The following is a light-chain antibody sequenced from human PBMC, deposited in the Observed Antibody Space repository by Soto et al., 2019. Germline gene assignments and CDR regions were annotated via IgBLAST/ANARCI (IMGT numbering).Light chain of an antibody. CDR2: DAS. J-gene: IGKJ2*01. V-gene: IGKV3-15*01. CDR3: QHYNNWPPYT. Sequence: EILMTQSPATLSVSPGERATLSCRARQSVSSNLAWYQQKPGQAPRLLIYDASTRATGIPARFSGSGSGTEFTLTVSSLQSEDFGVYYCQHYNNWPPYTFGQGTNLEIK. CDR1: QSVSSN.